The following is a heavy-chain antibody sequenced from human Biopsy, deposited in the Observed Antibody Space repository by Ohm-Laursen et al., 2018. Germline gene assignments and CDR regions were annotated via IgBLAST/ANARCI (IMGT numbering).Heavy chain of an antibody. CDR1: GVTLSGYS. V-gene: IGHV3-21*01. D-gene: IGHD3-16*01. Sequence: SLRLSCAAFGVTLSGYSMNWVRQASGKGLEWVSSISASSSYIYYADSVKGRFTVSKENGKNSLYLHMNSLRAEDTAVYYCATELLPPGVGGPWLDSWGQGTPVTVSS. J-gene: IGHJ5*01. CDR3: ATELLPPGVGGPWLDS. CDR2: ISASSSYI.